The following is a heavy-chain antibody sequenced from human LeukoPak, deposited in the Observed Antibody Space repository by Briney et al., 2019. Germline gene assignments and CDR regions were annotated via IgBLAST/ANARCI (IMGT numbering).Heavy chain of an antibody. CDR2: ITSSSSYI. D-gene: IGHD2-21*02. Sequence: TAGGSLRLSCAGSGFTFSSYSMNWVRQAPGKGLEWVSSITSSSSYIYYADSVKGRFTISRDNAKNSLYLQMNSLRAEDTAVYYCAREATGGWVVTEQIDYWGQGTLVTVSS. CDR3: AREATGGWVVTEQIDY. J-gene: IGHJ4*02. CDR1: GFTFSSYS. V-gene: IGHV3-21*01.